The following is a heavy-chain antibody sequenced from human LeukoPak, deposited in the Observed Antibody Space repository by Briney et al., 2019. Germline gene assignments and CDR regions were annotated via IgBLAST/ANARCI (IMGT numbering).Heavy chain of an antibody. D-gene: IGHD2-21*01. J-gene: IGHJ6*02. Sequence: ASVKVSCKASQYSFSDYAIHWVRQAPGQGLEWMGGIIPIFGTANYAQKFQGRVTITADESTSTAYMELSSLRSEDTAVYYCAREYPHYCGGDCYYGMDVWGQGTAVTVSS. CDR1: QYSFSDYA. CDR3: AREYPHYCGGDCYYGMDV. V-gene: IGHV1-69*13. CDR2: IIPIFGTA.